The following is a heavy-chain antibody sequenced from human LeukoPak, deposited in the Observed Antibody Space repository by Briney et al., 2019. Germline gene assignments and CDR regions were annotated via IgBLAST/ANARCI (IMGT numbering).Heavy chain of an antibody. CDR1: GFTFSDYY. V-gene: IGHV3-11*04. CDR2: ISSSGSTI. Sequence: GGSLRLSCAASGFTFSDYYMSWIRQAPGKGLEWVSYISSSGSTIYYADSVKGRFTISRDNAKNSLYLQMNSLRAEDTAVYYCAGGAIFGVVPFDYWGQGTLVTVSS. D-gene: IGHD3-3*01. J-gene: IGHJ4*02. CDR3: AGGAIFGVVPFDY.